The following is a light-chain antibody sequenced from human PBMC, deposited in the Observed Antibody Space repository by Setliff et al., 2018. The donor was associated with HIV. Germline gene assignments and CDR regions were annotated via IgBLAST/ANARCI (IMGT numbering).Light chain of an antibody. J-gene: IGLJ1*01. CDR3: CSYLSTNNYV. CDR1: SSDVGSRYNY. V-gene: IGLV2-14*03. CDR2: DVT. Sequence: QSALAQPASVSGSPGQSITISCTGTSSDVGSRYNYVSWYQQHPGKAPKLIIFDVTYRPSGVSDRFSGSKSGSTASLTISGLQAEDEADYYCCSYLSTNNYVFGSGTKVTVL.